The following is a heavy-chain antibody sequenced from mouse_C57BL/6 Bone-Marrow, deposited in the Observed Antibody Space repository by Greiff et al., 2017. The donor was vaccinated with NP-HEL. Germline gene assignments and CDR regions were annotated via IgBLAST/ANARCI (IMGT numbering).Heavy chain of an antibody. CDR3: ARAYSNPAWFAY. J-gene: IGHJ3*01. D-gene: IGHD2-5*01. V-gene: IGHV1-64*01. CDR2: IHPNSGST. Sequence: QVQLQQPGAELVKPGASVKLSCKASGYTFTSYWMHWVKQRPGQGLEWIGMIHPNSGSTNYNAKFKSKATLTVDKSSSTAYMQLSSLTSEDSAVYYCARAYSNPAWFAYWGQGTLVTVSA. CDR1: GYTFTSYW.